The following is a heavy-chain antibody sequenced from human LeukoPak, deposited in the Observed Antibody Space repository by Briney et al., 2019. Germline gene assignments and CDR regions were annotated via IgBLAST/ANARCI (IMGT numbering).Heavy chain of an antibody. CDR1: GFTFSSYA. Sequence: PGGSLRLSCAASGFTFSSYAMSWIRQAPATGLEWVSAISGNCGSTYYADSVNSRFTNSRDNSKNTLYLQMNSLRAEDTAVYYCAKAAKIPSYGDYPPDYWGQGTLVTVSS. D-gene: IGHD4-17*01. V-gene: IGHV3-23*01. CDR3: AKAAKIPSYGDYPPDY. CDR2: ISGNCGST. J-gene: IGHJ4*02.